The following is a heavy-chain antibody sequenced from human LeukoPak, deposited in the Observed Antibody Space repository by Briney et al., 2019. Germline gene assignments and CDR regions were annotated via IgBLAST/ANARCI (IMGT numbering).Heavy chain of an antibody. J-gene: IGHJ4*02. CDR2: INHSGST. CDR1: GGSVSGYY. CDR3: AIPARYSYRFDY. D-gene: IGHD5-18*01. Sequence: PSETLSLTCAVYGGSVSGYYWSWIRQPPGKGLEWIGEINHSGSTNYNPSLKSRVTISVDTSKNQFSLKLSSVTAADTAVYYCAIPARYSYRFDYWGQGTLVTVSS. V-gene: IGHV4-34*01.